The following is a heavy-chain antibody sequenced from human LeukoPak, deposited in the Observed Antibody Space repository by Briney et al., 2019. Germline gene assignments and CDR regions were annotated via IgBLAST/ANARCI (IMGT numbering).Heavy chain of an antibody. CDR1: GGSISSYY. CDR3: ARLYCSGGSCYGGFDY. D-gene: IGHD2-15*01. J-gene: IGHJ4*02. CDR2: IYYSGST. V-gene: IGHV4-59*08. Sequence: PSETLSLTYTVSGGSISSYYWSWIRQPPGKGLEWIGYIYYSGSTNYNPSLKSRVTISVDTSKNQFSLKLGSVTAADTAVYYCARLYCSGGSCYGGFDYWGQGTLVTVSS.